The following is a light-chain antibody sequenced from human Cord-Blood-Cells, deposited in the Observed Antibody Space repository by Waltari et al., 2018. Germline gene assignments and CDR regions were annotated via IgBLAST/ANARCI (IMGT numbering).Light chain of an antibody. CDR3: QQYYSTPFT. CDR1: QSVLYSSNNKYY. CDR2: WAS. J-gene: IGKJ3*01. Sequence: DIVMTQSPDSLAVSLGERATINCKSSQSVLYSSNNKYYLAWYQQKPGQPPKLLIYWASTRESGVPDRFSGSGSGTDFTLTISSLQAEDVAVYYCQQYYSTPFTVGPGTKVDIK. V-gene: IGKV4-1*01.